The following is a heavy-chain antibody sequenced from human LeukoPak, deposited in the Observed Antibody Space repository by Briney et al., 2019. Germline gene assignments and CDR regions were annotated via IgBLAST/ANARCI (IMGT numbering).Heavy chain of an antibody. CDR3: ARDNSGSYDF. CDR2: VKQDGSDK. CDR1: GFTFSRYW. V-gene: IGHV3-7*01. D-gene: IGHD3-10*01. J-gene: IGHJ4*02. Sequence: GGSLRLSCAASGFTFSRYWMSWVRQAPGKGLERVANVKQDGSDKYYVDSVKGRFTISRDNAKNSLYLQMNSLGADDTAVYYCARDNSGSYDFWGQGTLVTVSS.